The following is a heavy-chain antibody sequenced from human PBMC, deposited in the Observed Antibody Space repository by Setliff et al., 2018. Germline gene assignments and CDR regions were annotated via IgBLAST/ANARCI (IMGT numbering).Heavy chain of an antibody. J-gene: IGHJ6*02. Sequence: SETLSLTCAVYGGSFRDNYWTWIRQPQGKGLEWIGDIDHRGRTNYSPSPRSRVTISVDTSKNQFSLKFNSVTAADTAVYYCAWKTLLYSGFFTYYGFDVWGQGTTVTVSS. CDR3: AWKTLLYSGFFTYYGFDV. V-gene: IGHV4-34*01. CDR1: GGSFRDNY. D-gene: IGHD4-4*01. CDR2: IDHRGRT.